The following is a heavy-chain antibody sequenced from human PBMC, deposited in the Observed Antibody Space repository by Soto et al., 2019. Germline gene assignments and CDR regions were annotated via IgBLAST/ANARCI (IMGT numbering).Heavy chain of an antibody. V-gene: IGHV3-33*01. D-gene: IGHD6-19*01. CDR1: GFTFSSYG. CDR2: IWYDGSNK. Sequence: QVQLVESGGGVVXPGRSLRLSCAASGFTFSSYGMHWVRQAPGKGLEWVAVIWYDGSNKYYADSVKGRFTISRDNSKNTLYLQMNSLRAEDTAVYYCARGKAVAANYYYYGMDVWGQGTTVTVSS. CDR3: ARGKAVAANYYYYGMDV. J-gene: IGHJ6*02.